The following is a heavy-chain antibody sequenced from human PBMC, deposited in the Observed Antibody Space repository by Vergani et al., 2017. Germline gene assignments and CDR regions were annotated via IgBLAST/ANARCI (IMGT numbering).Heavy chain of an antibody. Sequence: VQLVQSGAEVRKPGASVTVSCTASGYIFKNYYIHWLRQAPGQAFEWMGILNPTTGHTTSAQKFMGRVDMTRDPSTDTSTRTVQMTLGSLRSEDTAVYYCARSIGYCAGATCREYYFDPWGQGTRVTVSS. J-gene: IGHJ5*02. CDR1: GYIFKNYY. D-gene: IGHD2/OR15-2a*01. CDR2: LNPTTGHT. CDR3: ARSIGYCAGATCREYYFDP. V-gene: IGHV1-46*02.